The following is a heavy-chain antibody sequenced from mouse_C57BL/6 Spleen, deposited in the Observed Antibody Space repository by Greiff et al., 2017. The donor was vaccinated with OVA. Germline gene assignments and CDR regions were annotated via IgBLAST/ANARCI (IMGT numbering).Heavy chain of an antibody. D-gene: IGHD2-4*01. J-gene: IGHJ3*01. CDR3: ARSRDYDGAGAWFAD. CDR2: INPSNGGT. Sequence: QVQLQQPGTELVKPGASVKLSCKASGYTFTSYWMHWVKQRPGQGLEWIGNINPSNGGTNYNEKFKSKATLTVDKYSSTAYRQLSSLTSEDSAVYYCARSRDYDGAGAWFADWGQGTLVTVSA. CDR1: GYTFTSYW. V-gene: IGHV1-53*01.